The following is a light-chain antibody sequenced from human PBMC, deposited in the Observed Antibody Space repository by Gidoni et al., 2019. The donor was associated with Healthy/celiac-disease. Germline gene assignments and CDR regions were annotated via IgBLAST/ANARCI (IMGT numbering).Light chain of an antibody. CDR1: QSVSSSY. J-gene: IGKJ1*01. Sequence: EIVLTQSPGTLSLSPGERATLSCRASQSVSSSYLAWYQQKPGQAPRLLIYGASSRATGIPDRFSGSGSGTDFTLTTSRLEPEDFAVYYCQQYGSSPRTFXQXTKVEIK. CDR2: GAS. V-gene: IGKV3-20*01. CDR3: QQYGSSPRT.